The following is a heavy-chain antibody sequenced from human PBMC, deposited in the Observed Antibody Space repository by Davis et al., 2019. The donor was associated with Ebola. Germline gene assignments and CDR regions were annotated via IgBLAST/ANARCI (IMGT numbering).Heavy chain of an antibody. D-gene: IGHD3-22*01. CDR2: ISAYNGNT. CDR3: ARGITMIVVNNWFDP. Sequence: ASVKVSCKTSGYTFTSYGISWVRQAPGQGLEWMGWISAYNGNTNYAQKLQGRVTMTTDTSTSTAYMELRSLRSDDTAVYYCARGITMIVVNNWFDPWGQGTLVTVSS. CDR1: GYTFTSYG. V-gene: IGHV1-18*01. J-gene: IGHJ5*02.